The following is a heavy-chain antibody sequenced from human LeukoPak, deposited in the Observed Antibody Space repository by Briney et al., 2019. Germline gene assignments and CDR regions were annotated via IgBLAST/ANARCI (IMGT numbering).Heavy chain of an antibody. J-gene: IGHJ5*02. CDR1: GYTFTSYG. V-gene: IGHV1-18*01. CDR3: ARVHSSGWEFGDP. CDR2: ISAYNGNT. Sequence: ASVKDSCKASGYTFTSYGISWVRQAPGQGLEWMGWISAYNGNTNSAQKLQGRVTMTTDTSTSTAYMELRSLRSDDTAVYYCARVHSSGWEFGDPWGQGTLVTVSS. D-gene: IGHD6-19*01.